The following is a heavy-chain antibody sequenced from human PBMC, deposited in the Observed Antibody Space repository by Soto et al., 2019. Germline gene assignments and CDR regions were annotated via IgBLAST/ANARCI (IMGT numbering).Heavy chain of an antibody. V-gene: IGHV1-2*02. Sequence: ASVKVSCKASGYTFTGYYMHWVRQATGQGLEWMGWINPNSGGTNYAQKFQGRVTMTRDTSISTAYMEVSRLRSDDTAVYYVARDGIPKGSSSPWNWFDPWGQGTLVTVSS. D-gene: IGHD6-13*01. CDR1: GYTFTGYY. CDR2: INPNSGGT. CDR3: ARDGIPKGSSSPWNWFDP. J-gene: IGHJ5*02.